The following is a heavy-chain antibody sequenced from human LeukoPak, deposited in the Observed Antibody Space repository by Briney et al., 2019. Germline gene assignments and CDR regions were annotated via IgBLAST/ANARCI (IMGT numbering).Heavy chain of an antibody. CDR1: GYTFTGYS. Sequence: ASVKVSCKASGYTFTGYSMHWVRQAPGQGLEWMGWINPNSGGTNYAQNFQGRVTMTRDTSISTAYMEVRRVRFGDTAVYYCARGYFDTSGYYNLGLDYWGQGTLVTVSS. CDR3: ARGYFDTSGYYNLGLDY. V-gene: IGHV1-2*02. J-gene: IGHJ4*02. D-gene: IGHD3-22*01. CDR2: INPNSGGT.